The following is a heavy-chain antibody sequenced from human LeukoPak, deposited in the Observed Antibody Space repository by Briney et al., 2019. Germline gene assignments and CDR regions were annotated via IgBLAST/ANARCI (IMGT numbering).Heavy chain of an antibody. V-gene: IGHV1-18*01. CDR1: GYTFTSYG. CDR3: ARDLGPMIVVGEDY. D-gene: IGHD3-22*01. Sequence: ASVKVSCKASGYTFTSYGISWVRQAPGQGLEWMGWISAYNGNTNYAQKLQGRVTMTTDTSTSTVYMELSSLRSEDTAVYYCARDLGPMIVVGEDYWGQGTLVTVSS. CDR2: ISAYNGNT. J-gene: IGHJ4*02.